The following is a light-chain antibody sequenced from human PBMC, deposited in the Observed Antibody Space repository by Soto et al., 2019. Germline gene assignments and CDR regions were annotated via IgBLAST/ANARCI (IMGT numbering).Light chain of an antibody. CDR3: SSFTSSSTFV. CDR1: SSDVGRYNY. Sequence: QSALAQPASVSGSRGQSITISCTGTSSDVGRYNYVSWFQQHPGKVPKLIIYDVSNWPSGVSDRFSGPKSGNTASLTISGLQPEDEADYYCSSFTSSSTFVFGTGTKVTVL. V-gene: IGLV2-14*03. CDR2: DVS. J-gene: IGLJ1*01.